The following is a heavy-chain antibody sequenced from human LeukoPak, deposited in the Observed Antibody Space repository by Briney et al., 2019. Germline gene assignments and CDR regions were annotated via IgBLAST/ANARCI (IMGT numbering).Heavy chain of an antibody. CDR3: SRALTVTTTDS. J-gene: IGHJ5*01. CDR2: ISGSGGST. CDR1: GFTFSSYA. V-gene: IGHV3-23*01. D-gene: IGHD4-11*01. Sequence: TGGSLRPSCAASGFTFSSYAMSWVRQAPGKGLEWVSAISGSGGSTYYADSVKGRFTISRDNSKNTLYLQMNSLRAEDTAVYYCSRALTVTTTDSWGQGTLVTVSS.